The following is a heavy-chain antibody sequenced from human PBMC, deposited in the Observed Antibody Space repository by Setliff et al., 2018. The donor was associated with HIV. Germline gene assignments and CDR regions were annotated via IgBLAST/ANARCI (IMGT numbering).Heavy chain of an antibody. J-gene: IGHJ4*02. CDR1: GYSFTNYA. Sequence: GASVKVSCKASGYSFTNYAIHWVRQAPGQGLEWMGWINAGNGNTESSKKFQGRVTITRETSATTAYMEVSSLTSEDTAVYYCAKDYLPYYYDTPPYYPFDSWGQGTLVTVSS. CDR2: INAGNGNT. D-gene: IGHD3-22*01. V-gene: IGHV1-3*01. CDR3: AKDYLPYYYDTPPYYPFDS.